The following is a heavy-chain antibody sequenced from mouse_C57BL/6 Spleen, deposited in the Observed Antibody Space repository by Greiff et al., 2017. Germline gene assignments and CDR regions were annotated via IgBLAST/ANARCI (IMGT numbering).Heavy chain of an antibody. J-gene: IGHJ3*01. D-gene: IGHD1-1*01. CDR1: GFTFSDYG. V-gene: IGHV5-17*01. CDR3: ASDVTTVVATPFAY. Sequence: EVKLVESGGGLVKPGGSLKLSCAASGFTFSDYGMHWVRQAPEKGLEWVAYISSGSSTIYYADTVKGRFTISRDNAKNTLFLQMTSLRSEDTAMYYCASDVTTVVATPFAYWGQGTLVTVSA. CDR2: ISSGSSTI.